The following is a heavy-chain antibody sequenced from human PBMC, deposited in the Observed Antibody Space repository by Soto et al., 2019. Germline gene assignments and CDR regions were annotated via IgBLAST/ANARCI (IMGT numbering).Heavy chain of an antibody. CDR1: GGSINSRSYY. V-gene: IGHV4-39*01. CDR3: ARQRTSVVTQAYFDD. J-gene: IGHJ4*02. CDR2: IYYSGST. Sequence: SETLSLTCTVSGGSINSRSYYWGWIRQSPGKGLEWIGRIYYSGSTYYNPSLKSRVAMSVDTSKNQFSLKLRSVSAADTAVYYCARQRTSVVTQAYFDDWGQGSLVTVSS. D-gene: IGHD2-21*02.